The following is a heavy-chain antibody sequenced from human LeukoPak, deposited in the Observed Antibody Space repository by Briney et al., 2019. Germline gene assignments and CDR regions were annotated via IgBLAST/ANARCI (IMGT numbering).Heavy chain of an antibody. CDR1: GFTFSSYG. CDR3: ARDKIEGPTKLDY. V-gene: IGHV3-7*01. Sequence: GGSLRLSCAASGFTFSSYGMSWVRQAPGKGLEWVANIRQDESEKYYVDSLKGRFTISRDNAKNSLYLQMNSLRAEDTAVYYCARDKIEGPTKLDYWGEGILVTVSS. CDR2: IRQDESEK. J-gene: IGHJ4*02. D-gene: IGHD1-1*01.